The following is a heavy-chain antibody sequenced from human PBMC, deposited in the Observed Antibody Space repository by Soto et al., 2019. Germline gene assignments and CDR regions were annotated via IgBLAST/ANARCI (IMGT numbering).Heavy chain of an antibody. Sequence: SETLSLTCTVSGGSISSYYWSWIREPPGKGLEWIGFLHYGGNTNYNPSLESRVTISVDTSKNQFSLKVTSVTAADTAVYYCVKRSPGTMLDNWGKGTLVTVSS. CDR3: VKRSPGTMLDN. CDR1: GGSISSYY. CDR2: LHYGGNT. J-gene: IGHJ4*02. V-gene: IGHV4-59*08.